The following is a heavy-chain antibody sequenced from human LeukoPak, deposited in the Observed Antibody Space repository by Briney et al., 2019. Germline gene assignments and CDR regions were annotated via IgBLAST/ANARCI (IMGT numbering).Heavy chain of an antibody. D-gene: IGHD6-6*01. CDR2: ISSSSSYI. CDR1: GFTFSSYS. V-gene: IGHV3-21*01. CDR3: ARVASYSSSSEGDY. Sequence: GGSLRLSCAASGFTFSSYSMNWVRQAPGKGLEWVSSISSSSSYIYYADSVKGRFTISRDNAKNSLYPQMNSLRAEDTAVYYCARVASYSSSSEGDYWGQGTLVTVSS. J-gene: IGHJ4*02.